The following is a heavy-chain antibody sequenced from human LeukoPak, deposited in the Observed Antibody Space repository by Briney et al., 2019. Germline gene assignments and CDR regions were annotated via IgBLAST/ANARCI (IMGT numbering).Heavy chain of an antibody. D-gene: IGHD2-2*01. CDR3: ARMGWDCSSTSCYLGWFDP. Sequence: GESLKISCKVSGYNFANNWLGWVRQMPGTGLEWMGIIYPGDSDTRYNPSFQGQVTISADKSISTAYLQRSSLKASDTAIYYCARMGWDCSSTSCYLGWFDPWGQGTPVTVSS. J-gene: IGHJ5*02. V-gene: IGHV5-51*01. CDR1: GYNFANNW. CDR2: IYPGDSDT.